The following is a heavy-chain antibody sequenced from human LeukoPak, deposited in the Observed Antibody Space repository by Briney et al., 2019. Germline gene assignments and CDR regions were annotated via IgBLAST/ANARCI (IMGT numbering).Heavy chain of an antibody. V-gene: IGHV4-59*12. Sequence: PSETLSLTCTVSGGSISSYYWSWIRQPPGKGLEWIGYIYHSGSTYYNPSLKSRVTISVDRSKNQFSLKLSSVTAADTAVYYCARDRHGYCSSTSCYYAFDIWGQGTMVTVSS. CDR3: ARDRHGYCSSTSCYYAFDI. D-gene: IGHD2-2*03. CDR1: GGSISSYY. CDR2: IYHSGST. J-gene: IGHJ3*02.